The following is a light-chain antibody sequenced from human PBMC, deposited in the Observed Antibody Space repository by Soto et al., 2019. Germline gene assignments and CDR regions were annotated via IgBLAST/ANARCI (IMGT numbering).Light chain of an antibody. CDR1: QTISSW. J-gene: IGKJ4*01. Sequence: DIQMTQSPSTLSGSVGDRVTITCRASQTISSWLAWYQQKPGKAPKLLIYAASSLQSGVPSRFSGSGSGTEFTLTISSLQPDDFAIYYCQQYSSYSTFGGGTKVDIK. CDR3: QQYSSYST. V-gene: IGKV1-5*01. CDR2: AAS.